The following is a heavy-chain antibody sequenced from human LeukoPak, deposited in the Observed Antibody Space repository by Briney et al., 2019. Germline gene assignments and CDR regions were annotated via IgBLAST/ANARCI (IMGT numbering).Heavy chain of an antibody. CDR3: GRHRIAVAGRGAFDI. V-gene: IGHV3-30*04. J-gene: IGHJ3*02. D-gene: IGHD6-19*01. CDR2: ISPDGNNE. CDR1: EFTFSTYP. Sequence: GGSLRLSCDASEFTFSTYPMHWVRQAPGKGLEWLTLISPDGNNEDYADSVKGRFTISRDNSKNTLYLQMNSLRAEDTAVYYCGRHRIAVAGRGAFDIWGQGTTVTVSS.